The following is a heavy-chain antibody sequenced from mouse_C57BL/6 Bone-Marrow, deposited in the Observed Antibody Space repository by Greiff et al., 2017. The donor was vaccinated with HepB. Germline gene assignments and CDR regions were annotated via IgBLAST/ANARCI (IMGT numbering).Heavy chain of an antibody. CDR2: INPNNGGT. D-gene: IGHD1-1*01. V-gene: IGHV1-26*01. CDR3: ARTTPVALGDY. Sequence: VQLQQSGPELVKPGASVKISCKASGYTFTDYYMNWVKQSHGKSLEWIGDINPNNGGTSYKQKFKGKATLTVDKSSSTAYMELRSLTSEDSAVYYCARTTPVALGDYWGQGTTLTVSS. CDR1: GYTFTDYY. J-gene: IGHJ2*01.